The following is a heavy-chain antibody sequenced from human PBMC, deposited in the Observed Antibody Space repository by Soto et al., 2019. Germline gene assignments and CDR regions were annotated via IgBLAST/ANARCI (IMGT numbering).Heavy chain of an antibody. D-gene: IGHD3-9*01. CDR3: ARQRTTSDILTGYFQYSFDY. CDR2: INSDGSST. V-gene: IGHV3-74*01. Sequence: WGSLRLSCAASVFTFSGYWMHWVRQAPGKGLVWVSRINSDGSSTSYADSVKGRFTISRDNAKNTLYLQMNSLGAEDTAVYYCARQRTTSDILTGYFQYSFDYWGQGTLVPVSS. J-gene: IGHJ4*02. CDR1: VFTFSGYW.